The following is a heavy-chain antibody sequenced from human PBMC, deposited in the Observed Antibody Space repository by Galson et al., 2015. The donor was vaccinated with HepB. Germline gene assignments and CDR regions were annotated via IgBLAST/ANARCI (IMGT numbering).Heavy chain of an antibody. CDR1: GFTFSSYV. Sequence: SLRLSCAASGFTFSSYVMSWVRQAPGKGLEWVSAISGSGGSTYYADSVKGRFTISRDNSKNTLYLQMNSLRAEDTAVYYCAKAVEGGSWDYYYGMDVWGQGTTVTVSS. CDR3: AKAVEGGSWDYYYGMDV. D-gene: IGHD6-13*01. J-gene: IGHJ6*02. V-gene: IGHV3-23*01. CDR2: ISGSGGST.